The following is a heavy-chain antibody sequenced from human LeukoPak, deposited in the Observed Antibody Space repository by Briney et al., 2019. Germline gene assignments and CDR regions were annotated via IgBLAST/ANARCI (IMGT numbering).Heavy chain of an antibody. CDR1: GFTFSSYW. J-gene: IGHJ4*02. V-gene: IGHV3-74*01. CDR3: ASDPQYGSGSYQGY. CDR2: INSDGSST. D-gene: IGHD3-10*01. Sequence: GGSLRLSCAASGFTFSSYWMHWVRQAPGKGLVWVSRINSDGSSTSYADSVKGRFTISRDNAKNTLYLQMNSLRAEDTAVYYYASDPQYGSGSYQGYWGQGTLVTVSS.